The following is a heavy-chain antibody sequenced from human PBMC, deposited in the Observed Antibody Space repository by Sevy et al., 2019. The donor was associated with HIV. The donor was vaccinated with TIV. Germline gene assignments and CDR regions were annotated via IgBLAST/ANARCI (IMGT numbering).Heavy chain of an antibody. Sequence: GGSLRLSCAASGLTFSSYSMNWVRQAPGKGLEWVSTISSSSSYIYYADSVKGRFTISRDNAKNSLYLQMNSLRAEDTAVYYCARDLTPYYYGSGSYYPWFDPWGQGTLVTVSS. CDR1: GLTFSSYS. CDR2: ISSSSSYI. D-gene: IGHD3-10*01. V-gene: IGHV3-21*01. CDR3: ARDLTPYYYGSGSYYPWFDP. J-gene: IGHJ5*02.